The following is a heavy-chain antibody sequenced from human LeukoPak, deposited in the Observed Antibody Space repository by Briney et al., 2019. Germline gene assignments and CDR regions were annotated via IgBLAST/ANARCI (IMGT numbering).Heavy chain of an antibody. V-gene: IGHV4-4*02. CDR2: IYHSGST. J-gene: IGHJ5*02. Sequence: PSETLSLTCAVSGGSISSSNWWSWARQPPGKGLEWIGEIYHSGSTNYNPSLKSRVTISVDTSKNQFSLKLSSVTAADTAVYYCARARITDDYSNPEGWFDPWGQGTLVTVSS. D-gene: IGHD4-11*01. CDR1: GGSISSSNW. CDR3: ARARITDDYSNPEGWFDP.